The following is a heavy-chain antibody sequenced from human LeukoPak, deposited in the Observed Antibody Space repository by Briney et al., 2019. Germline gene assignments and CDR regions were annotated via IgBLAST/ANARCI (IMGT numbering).Heavy chain of an antibody. CDR2: IKRKTDGGTT. CDR3: TRAGRYCSGGSCYSFY. CDR1: GFTISNAW. D-gene: IGHD2-15*01. V-gene: IGHV3-15*01. J-gene: IGHJ4*02. Sequence: GGSLRLSCAASGFTISNAWMSWVRQAPGKGLEWVGRIKRKTDGGTTDYAAPVKGRFTISRDDSKSIAYLQMDSLKTEDTAVYYCTRAGRYCSGGSCYSFYWGQGTLVTVSS.